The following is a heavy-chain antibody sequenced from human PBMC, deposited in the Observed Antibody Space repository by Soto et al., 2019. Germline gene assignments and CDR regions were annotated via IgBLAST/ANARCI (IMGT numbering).Heavy chain of an antibody. CDR1: GFTFSSYA. CDR3: ANPYGSGSYPFPNLYYYYGMDV. V-gene: IGHV3-23*01. Sequence: GGSLRLSCAASGFTFSSYAMSWVRQAPGKGLEWVSAISGSGGSTYYADSVKGRFTISRDNSKNTLYLQMNSLRAEDTAVYYCANPYGSGSYPFPNLYYYYGMDVWGQGTTVTVSS. CDR2: ISGSGGST. D-gene: IGHD3-10*01. J-gene: IGHJ6*02.